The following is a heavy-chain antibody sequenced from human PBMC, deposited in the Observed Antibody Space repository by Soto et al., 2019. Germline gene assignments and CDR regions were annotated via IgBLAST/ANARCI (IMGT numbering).Heavy chain of an antibody. CDR1: QFPFDVYS. D-gene: IGHD6-19*01. J-gene: IGHJ4*02. Sequence: GGSLRLSCVASQFPFDVYSMHWVRQAPGKGLEWVSYIRHTTSATFYADAVKGRFTISRDNRKNSLFLQMNSLRDDDTGVYFCVRDRGSRGMFYLHFCGPGILGTVSS. CDR2: IRHTTSAT. V-gene: IGHV3-48*02. CDR3: VRDRGSRGMFYLHF.